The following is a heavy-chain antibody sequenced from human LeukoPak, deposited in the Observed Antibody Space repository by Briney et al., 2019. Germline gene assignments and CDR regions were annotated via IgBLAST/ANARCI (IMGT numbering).Heavy chain of an antibody. CDR3: ARAWTGANNWFDP. Sequence: PSETLSLTCTVSGGSISSSSYYWGWIRQPPGKGLEWIRYIYYSGSTYYNPSLKSRLTISVDTSKNQFSLKLSSVTAADTAVYYCARAWTGANNWFDPWGQGTLVTVSS. CDR2: IYYSGST. V-gene: IGHV4-39*07. CDR1: GGSISSSSYY. D-gene: IGHD1-14*01. J-gene: IGHJ5*02.